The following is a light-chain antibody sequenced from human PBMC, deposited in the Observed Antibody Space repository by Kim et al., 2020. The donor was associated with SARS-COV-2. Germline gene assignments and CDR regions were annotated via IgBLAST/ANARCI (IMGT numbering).Light chain of an antibody. CDR3: MXXTHWPPT. J-gene: IGKJ1*01. V-gene: IGKV2-30*01. CDR2: QVS. CDR1: QSLDYSDGNTY. Sequence: DVVMTQSPLXLPVXXGQXASISCRSSQSLDYSDGNTYLNWFHQRPGQSPRRLIYQVSNRDSGGPDRFSGSGSAXDFTLKISRVVAXXVVIYYCMXXTHWPPTFGPET.